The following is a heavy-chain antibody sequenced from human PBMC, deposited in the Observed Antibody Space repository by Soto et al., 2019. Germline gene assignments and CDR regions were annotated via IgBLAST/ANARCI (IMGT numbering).Heavy chain of an antibody. Sequence: QVLLQESGPGLVKPSQTLSLTCTVSGGSISGGGYYWSWIRQPPGKGLEWIGYIYYSGSTYYNPSLKSRVTISVDTSENQFSLKLSSVTAADTAVYYCARKYCSSTICYEFFYYWGQGTLVTVSS. V-gene: IGHV4-31*03. D-gene: IGHD2-2*01. J-gene: IGHJ4*02. CDR3: ARKYCSSTICYEFFYY. CDR2: IYYSGST. CDR1: GGSISGGGYY.